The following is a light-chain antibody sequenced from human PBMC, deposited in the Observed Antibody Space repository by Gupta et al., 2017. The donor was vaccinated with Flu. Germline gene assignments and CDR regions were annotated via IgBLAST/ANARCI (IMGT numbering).Light chain of an antibody. Sequence: GETARITCRRNSIGSKSVHWYQQKPFQAPVLVVYNDNDRPSGIPERFSGSNSVNTATLTINRVGAGDEADYYCHVCDSSSDQNVFGTGTKVTVL. V-gene: IGLV3-21*02. CDR2: NDN. CDR1: SIGSKS. CDR3: HVCDSSSDQNV. J-gene: IGLJ1*01.